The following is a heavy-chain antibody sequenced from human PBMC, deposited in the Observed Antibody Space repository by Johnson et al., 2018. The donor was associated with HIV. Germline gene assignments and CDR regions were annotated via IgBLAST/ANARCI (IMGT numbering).Heavy chain of an antibody. CDR3: ARDSTYSSSPLGAFDI. CDR1: GFTFSSYG. Sequence: QVQLVESGGGVVQPGRSLRLSCAASGFTFSSYGMHWVRQAPGKGLEWVAVISYDGSNKYYADSVKCRFTISRDNSKNTLYLQMNSLRAEDTAVYYCARDSTYSSSPLGAFDIWGQGTMVTVSS. CDR2: ISYDGSNK. D-gene: IGHD6-6*01. J-gene: IGHJ3*02. V-gene: IGHV3-30*03.